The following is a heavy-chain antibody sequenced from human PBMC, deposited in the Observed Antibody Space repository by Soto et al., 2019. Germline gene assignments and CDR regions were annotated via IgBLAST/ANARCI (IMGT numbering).Heavy chain of an antibody. J-gene: IGHJ4*02. D-gene: IGHD3-10*01. Sequence: QITLKESGPTLVNPTQTLTLSCTFSGFSLTTSGEGVGWIRQSPGKDLEWLALIYGHGDNRYSPSLTSWLTSTKETSRSQVVLTMTNMEPVDTATYYCALIRPSYFYGSVSDFYFDYWGQGTLVIVSS. CDR1: GFSLTTSGEG. V-gene: IGHV2-5*01. CDR3: ALIRPSYFYGSVSDFYFDY. CDR2: IYGHGDN.